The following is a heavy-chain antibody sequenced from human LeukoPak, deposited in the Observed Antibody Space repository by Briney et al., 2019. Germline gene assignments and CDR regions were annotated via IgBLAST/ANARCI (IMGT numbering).Heavy chain of an antibody. D-gene: IGHD5-12*01. CDR1: GYTFTAYY. Sequence: GASVTVSCKASGYTFTAYYMHWVGQAPGHGLEWMGIINPSAGSTTYAQKFQGRVAMTRDTSTSTVYMELSSLRSEDTAVYYCARDRRYNDYDYCFDSWGQGTLVTVSS. V-gene: IGHV1-46*01. CDR3: ARDRRYNDYDYCFDS. CDR2: INPSAGST. J-gene: IGHJ4*02.